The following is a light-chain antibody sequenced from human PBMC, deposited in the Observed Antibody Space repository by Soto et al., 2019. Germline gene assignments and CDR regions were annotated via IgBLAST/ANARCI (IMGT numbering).Light chain of an antibody. J-gene: IGLJ1*01. V-gene: IGLV2-14*01. CDR3: SSYTSSSTRLV. CDR1: SSDVGGYNY. CDR2: DVS. Sequence: QSALTQPASASGSPGQSITVSCTGASSDVGGYNYVSWYQQHPGKAPKLMIYDVSNRPSGVSNRFSGSKSGNTASLTISGLQAEDEADYYCSSYTSSSTRLVFGTGTKVTVL.